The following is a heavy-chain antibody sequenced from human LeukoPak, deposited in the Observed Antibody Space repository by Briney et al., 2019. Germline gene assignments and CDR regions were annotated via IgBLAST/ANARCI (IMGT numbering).Heavy chain of an antibody. V-gene: IGHV4-59*12. CDR1: GGSISSYY. D-gene: IGHD6-19*01. Sequence: SETLSLTCNVSGGSISSYYWSWIRQPPGKGLEWIGYIYYSGSTNYNPSLKSRVTISVDTSKNQFSLKLSSVTAADTAVYYCARDPVGIAVAGIPWGQGTLVTVSS. CDR3: ARDPVGIAVAGIP. J-gene: IGHJ5*02. CDR2: IYYSGST.